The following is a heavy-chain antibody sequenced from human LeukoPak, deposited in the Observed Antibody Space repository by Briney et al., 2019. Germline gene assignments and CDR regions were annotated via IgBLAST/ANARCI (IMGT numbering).Heavy chain of an antibody. CDR3: AKERTLAAAGTDVDY. D-gene: IGHD6-13*01. CDR1: GFTFSSYG. V-gene: IGHV3-33*06. Sequence: PGGSLRLSCAASGFTFSSYGMHWVRQAPGKGLEWVAVIWYDGSNKYYADSVKGRFTISRDNSKNTLYLQMNSLRAEDTAVYYCAKERTLAAAGTDVDYWGEGTLVTVSS. J-gene: IGHJ4*02. CDR2: IWYDGSNK.